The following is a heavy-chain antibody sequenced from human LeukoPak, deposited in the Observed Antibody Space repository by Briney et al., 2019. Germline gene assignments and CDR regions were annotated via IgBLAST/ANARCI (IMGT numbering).Heavy chain of an antibody. J-gene: IGHJ3*02. V-gene: IGHV1-18*01. CDR1: GYTFTSYG. CDR3: ARAPRGYGGPGAFDI. CDR2: ISAYNGNT. Sequence: ASVKVSCKASGYTFTSYGISWVRQAPGQGLEWMGWISAYNGNTNYAQKLQGWVTMTRDTSISTAYMELSRLRSDDTAVYYCARAPRGYGGPGAFDIWGQGTMVTVSS. D-gene: IGHD4-23*01.